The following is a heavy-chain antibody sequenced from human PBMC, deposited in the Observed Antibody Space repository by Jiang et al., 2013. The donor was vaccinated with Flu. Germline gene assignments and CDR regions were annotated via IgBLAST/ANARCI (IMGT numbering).Heavy chain of an antibody. D-gene: IGHD3-22*01. CDR2: ISTSGGTS. Sequence: VQLLESGGGLVQPGGSLRLSCAASGFTFSSYAMNWVRQAPGKGLEWVSAISTSGGTSYYADSVKGRFTISRDNSKNTLYLQMNSLRAEDTAVYYCARQWEYYYDSSGYYYFDY. CDR3: ARQWEYYYDSSGYYYFDY. V-gene: IGHV3-23*01. J-gene: IGHJ4*01. CDR1: GFTFSSYA.